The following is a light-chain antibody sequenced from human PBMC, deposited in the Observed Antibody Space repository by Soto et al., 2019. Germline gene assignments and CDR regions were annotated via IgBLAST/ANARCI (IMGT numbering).Light chain of an antibody. Sequence: DIQMTQSPSSLSASVGDRVTITCRASQSINIYLNWYHQKPGKAPKLLIYAASSLQSGVPSRFSGSGSGTEFTLTISILQPEDFGIYYCQQYENYWTFCQGTMVDI. CDR3: QQYENYWT. J-gene: IGKJ1*01. CDR2: AAS. CDR1: QSINIY. V-gene: IGKV1-39*01.